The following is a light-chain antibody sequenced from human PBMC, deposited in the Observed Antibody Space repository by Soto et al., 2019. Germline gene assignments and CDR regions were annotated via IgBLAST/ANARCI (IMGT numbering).Light chain of an antibody. CDR2: DVS. CDR1: SSYVDGYNY. V-gene: IGLV2-14*03. Sequence: QSVLTQPASVSGSPGQSIAISCTGTSSYVDGYNYVSWYQHHPGKAPKLMIYDVSSRPSGVSNRFSGSKSGNTASLTISGLQAEDEADYYCISYTTISTYVFGTGTKSPS. J-gene: IGLJ1*01. CDR3: ISYTTISTYV.